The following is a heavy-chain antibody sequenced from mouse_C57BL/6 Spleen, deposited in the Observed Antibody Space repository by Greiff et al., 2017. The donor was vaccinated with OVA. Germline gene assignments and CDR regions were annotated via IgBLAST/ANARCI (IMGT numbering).Heavy chain of an antibody. CDR3: ARPLYGSSSAWFAY. CDR1: GYTFTSYW. V-gene: IGHV1-69*01. J-gene: IGHJ3*01. Sequence: QVQLQQPGAELVMPGASVKLSCKASGYTFTSYWMHWVKQRPGQGLEWIGEIDPSDSYTNYNQKFKGKSTLTVDKSSSTAYMQVSSLTSEDSAVYYCARPLYGSSSAWFAYWGQGTLVTVSA. CDR2: IDPSDSYT. D-gene: IGHD1-1*01.